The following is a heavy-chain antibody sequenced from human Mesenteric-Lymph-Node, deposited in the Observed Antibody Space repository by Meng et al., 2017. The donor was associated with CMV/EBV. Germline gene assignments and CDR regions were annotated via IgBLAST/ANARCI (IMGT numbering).Heavy chain of an antibody. CDR1: GGTFSSYA. CDR2: IIPILGIA. J-gene: IGHJ6*02. CDR3: ARALGSSSSESYYYGMDV. D-gene: IGHD6-13*01. Sequence: SVKVSCKASGGTFSSYAISWVRQAPGQGLEWMGGIIPILGIANYAQKFQGRVTITTDESTSTAYMELSSLRSEDTAVYYCARALGSSSSESYYYGMDVWGQGTTVTVSS. V-gene: IGHV1-69*10.